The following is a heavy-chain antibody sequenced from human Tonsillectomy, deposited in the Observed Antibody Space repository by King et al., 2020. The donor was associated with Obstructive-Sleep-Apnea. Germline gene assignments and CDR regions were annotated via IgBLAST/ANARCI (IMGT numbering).Heavy chain of an antibody. CDR2: ISSSSSYI. V-gene: IGHV3-21*01. CDR3: VRDYSVVSGLDV. J-gene: IGHJ6*02. D-gene: IGHD2-15*01. Sequence: VQLVESGGGLVKPGGSLRLSCVASGFTFSTYSINWVRQAPGKGLEWVSSISSSSSYIYYADSGKGRFTISRDNAKNSLYLQINSLRAEDTAVYYCVRDYSVVSGLDVWGQGTTVTVSS. CDR1: GFTFSTYS.